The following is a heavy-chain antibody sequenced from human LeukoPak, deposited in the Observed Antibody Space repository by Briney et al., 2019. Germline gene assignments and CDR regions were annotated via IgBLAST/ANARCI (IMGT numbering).Heavy chain of an antibody. CDR3: AREEGYGSGSSNWFDP. Sequence: PGGSLRLSCAASGFTFSDCYMSWIRQAPGKGLEWVSYISSSGSTLYYADSVKGRFTISRDNAKNSLYLQVNSLRAEDTAVYYCAREEGYGSGSSNWFDPWGQGTLVTVSS. D-gene: IGHD3-10*01. V-gene: IGHV3-11*04. CDR1: GFTFSDCY. CDR2: ISSSGSTL. J-gene: IGHJ5*02.